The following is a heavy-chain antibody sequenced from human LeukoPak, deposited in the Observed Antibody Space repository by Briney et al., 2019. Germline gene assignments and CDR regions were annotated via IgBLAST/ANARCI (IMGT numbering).Heavy chain of an antibody. Sequence: GGSLRLSCAVSGFSFSSYAMSWVRQAPGKGLEWVSAISGSGGSTYYADSVKGRFTISRDNSKNTLYLQMNSMRAEDTAVYYCAKDEIYDILTGYRYHYFDYWGQGTLVTVSS. J-gene: IGHJ4*02. CDR3: AKDEIYDILTGYRYHYFDY. CDR1: GFSFSSYA. V-gene: IGHV3-23*01. D-gene: IGHD3-9*01. CDR2: ISGSGGST.